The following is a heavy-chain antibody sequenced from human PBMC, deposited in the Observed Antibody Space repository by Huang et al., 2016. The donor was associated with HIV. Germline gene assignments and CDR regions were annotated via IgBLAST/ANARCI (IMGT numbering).Heavy chain of an antibody. CDR1: GYTFSTYD. Sequence: QVQLVQSGAEVRKPGASVKVSCKASGYTFSTYDINWVRQATGQGLEGMGYMTPKNGNTGYAQKFQGRVTFTRRTSISTADMELSRLTSEDTAVYYCARGRFGETYNYYMDVWGEGTTVTVS. CDR3: ARGRFGETYNYYMDV. CDR2: MTPKNGNT. V-gene: IGHV1-8*03. J-gene: IGHJ6*03. D-gene: IGHD3-10*01.